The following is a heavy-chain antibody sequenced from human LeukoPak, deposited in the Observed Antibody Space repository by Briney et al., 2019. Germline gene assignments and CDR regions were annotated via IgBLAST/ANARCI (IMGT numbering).Heavy chain of an antibody. CDR3: ATVEQQLVFLGAFDI. J-gene: IGHJ3*02. CDR1: GHTLTELS. V-gene: IGHV1-24*01. Sequence: ASVKVSCKVSGHTLTELSMHWVRQAPGKGLEWMGGFDPEDGETIYAQKFQGRVTMTEDTSTDTAYMELSGLRSEDTAVYYCATVEQQLVFLGAFDIWGQGTMVTVSS. D-gene: IGHD6-13*01. CDR2: FDPEDGET.